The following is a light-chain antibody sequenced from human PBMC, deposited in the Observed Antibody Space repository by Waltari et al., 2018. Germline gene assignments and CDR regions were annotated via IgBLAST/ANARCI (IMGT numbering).Light chain of an antibody. J-gene: IGKJ1*01. CDR1: VSVSRA. V-gene: IGKV3-20*01. Sequence: SCRASVSVSRALSWYQQKPGQAPRLLIYGASTRATGIPDRFSGSGSGTDFSLTISRLEPDDFAVYYCQHYLRLPVTFGQGTTVEI. CDR3: QHYLRLPVT. CDR2: GAS.